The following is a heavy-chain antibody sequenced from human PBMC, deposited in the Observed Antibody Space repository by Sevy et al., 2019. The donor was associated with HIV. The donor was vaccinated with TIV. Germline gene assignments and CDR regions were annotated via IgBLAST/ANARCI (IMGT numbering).Heavy chain of an antibody. CDR1: GFTFSSYS. Sequence: GGSLRLSCAASGFTFSSYSMNWVRQAPGKGLEWVSYISSSSSTIYYADSVKGRFTISRDNAKNSLYLQMNSLRDEDTAVNYCARDSPITMVRGPPGAFDIWGQGTMVTVSS. CDR2: ISSSSSTI. D-gene: IGHD3-10*01. V-gene: IGHV3-48*02. CDR3: ARDSPITMVRGPPGAFDI. J-gene: IGHJ3*02.